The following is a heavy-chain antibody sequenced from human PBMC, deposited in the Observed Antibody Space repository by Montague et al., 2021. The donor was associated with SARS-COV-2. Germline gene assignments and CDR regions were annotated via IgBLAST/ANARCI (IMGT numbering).Heavy chain of an antibody. D-gene: IGHD6-19*01. CDR2: ISWDSGSI. CDR3: AKDQGSGFSALLAEFFDY. Sequence: SLRLSCAASGFTFGYYAMHWVRQAPGKGLEWVSGISWDSGSIGYADSVKGRFTISRDNAKNSLYLQMNSLRAEDTALYYCAKDQGSGFSALLAEFFDYWGQGTLVTVSS. J-gene: IGHJ4*02. CDR1: GFTFGYYA. V-gene: IGHV3-9*01.